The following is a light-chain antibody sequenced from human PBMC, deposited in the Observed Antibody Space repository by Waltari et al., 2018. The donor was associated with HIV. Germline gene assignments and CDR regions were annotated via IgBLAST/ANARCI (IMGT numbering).Light chain of an antibody. Sequence: SSELTQDPAVSVAFGQTVRITCQGDSLRSYYASWYQQKPGQAPVLVKYGKNNRPSGIPDRFSGSSSGNTASLTITGAQAEDEADYYCNSRDSSGNHHVFGTGTKVTVL. CDR2: GKN. CDR1: SLRSYY. V-gene: IGLV3-19*01. CDR3: NSRDSSGNHHV. J-gene: IGLJ1*01.